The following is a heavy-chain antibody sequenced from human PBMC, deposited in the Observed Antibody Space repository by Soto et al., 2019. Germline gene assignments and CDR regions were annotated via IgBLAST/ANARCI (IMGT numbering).Heavy chain of an antibody. CDR2: ISGSGGST. J-gene: IGHJ4*02. CDR1: GFTFRSYA. V-gene: IGHV3-23*01. CDR3: AKGIVYYYDSSGYFAY. Sequence: EMQLLEAGGGLVQPGGSLRLSCAASGFTFRSYAMSWVRQAPGKGLEWVSAISGSGGSTYYADSVKGRFTISRDNSKNTLYLQMNSLRAEDTAVYYCAKGIVYYYDSSGYFAYWGQGTLVTVSS. D-gene: IGHD3-22*01.